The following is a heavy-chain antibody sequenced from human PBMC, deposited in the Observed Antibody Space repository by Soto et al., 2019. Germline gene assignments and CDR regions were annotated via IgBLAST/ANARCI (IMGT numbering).Heavy chain of an antibody. V-gene: IGHV1-24*01. D-gene: IGHD6-13*01. CDR1: GYTLTELS. Sequence: ASVKVSCKVSGYTLTELSMHWVRQAPGKGLEWMGGFDPEDGETIYAQKFQGGVTMTEATSTDTAYRELSSLRSEDTAVYYCGNLWTSGTYWFDHWGEGTLVTVSS. J-gene: IGHJ5*02. CDR3: GNLWTSGTYWFDH. CDR2: FDPEDGET.